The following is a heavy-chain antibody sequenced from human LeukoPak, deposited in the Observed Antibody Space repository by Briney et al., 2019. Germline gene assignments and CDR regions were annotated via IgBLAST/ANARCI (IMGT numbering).Heavy chain of an antibody. J-gene: IGHJ3*02. CDR2: ISAYNGNT. D-gene: IGHD3-22*01. CDR3: ARDALPTYYYDSSGYYEAFDI. CDR1: GYTFTSYG. Sequence: GASVKVSCTASGYTFTSYGISWVRQAPGQGLEWMGWISAYNGNTNYAQKLQGRVTMTTDTSTSTAYMELRSLRSDDTAVYYCARDALPTYYYDSSGYYEAFDIWGQGTMVTVSS. V-gene: IGHV1-18*01.